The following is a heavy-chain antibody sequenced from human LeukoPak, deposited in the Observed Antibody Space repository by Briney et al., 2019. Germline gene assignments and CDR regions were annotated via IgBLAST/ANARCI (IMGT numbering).Heavy chain of an antibody. CDR3: AKDSSPYYGSGRPIDY. V-gene: IGHV3-30*02. CDR2: IRYDGSNK. D-gene: IGHD3-10*01. J-gene: IGHJ4*02. CDR1: GFTFSSYG. Sequence: GGSLRLSCAASGFTFSSYGMHWVRQAPGKGLEWVAFIRYDGSNKYYADSVKGRFTISRDNSKNTLYLQMNSLRAEDTAVYYCAKDSSPYYGSGRPIDYWGQGTLVTVSS.